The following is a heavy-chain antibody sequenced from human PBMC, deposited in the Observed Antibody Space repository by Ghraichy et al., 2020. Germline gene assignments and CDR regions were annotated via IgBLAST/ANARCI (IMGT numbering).Heavy chain of an antibody. CDR2: IIPIFGTA. D-gene: IGHD6-13*01. CDR3: VSCDSSSWYLGFDP. CDR1: GGTFSSYA. J-gene: IGHJ5*02. V-gene: IGHV1-69*13. Sequence: SVKVSCKASGGTFSSYAISWVRQAPGQGLEWMGGIIPIFGTANYAQKFQGRVTITADESTSTAYMELSSLRSEDTAVYYCVSCDSSSWYLGFDPWGQGTLVTVSS.